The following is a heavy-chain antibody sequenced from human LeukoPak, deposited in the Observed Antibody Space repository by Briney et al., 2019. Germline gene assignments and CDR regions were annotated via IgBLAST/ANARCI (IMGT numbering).Heavy chain of an antibody. V-gene: IGHV1-69*06. CDR1: GGTFSSYA. Sequence: GASVKVSCKASGGTFSSYAISWVRQAPGQGLEWMGGIIPIFGTANYAQKFQGRVTITADKSTSTAYMELSSLRSEDTAVYYCARDSSDIVLMVYARGVGAFDIWGQGTMVTVSS. CDR3: ARDSSDIVLMVYARGVGAFDI. D-gene: IGHD2-8*01. J-gene: IGHJ3*02. CDR2: IIPIFGTA.